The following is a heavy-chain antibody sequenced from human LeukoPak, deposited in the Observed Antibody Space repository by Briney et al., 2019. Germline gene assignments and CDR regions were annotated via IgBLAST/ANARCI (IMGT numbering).Heavy chain of an antibody. Sequence: GGSLGLSCAASGFSFSNYGFHWVRQAPGKGLDWVSAISYDGKNIHYADSVKGRFTISRDNSRNTVYLQMNSLRVEDTAVYYCAKTYSRESGYDFFFHYWGQGARLADSS. CDR2: ISYDGKNI. CDR3: AKTYSRESGYDFFFHY. J-gene: IGHJ4*02. V-gene: IGHV3-33*06. CDR1: GFSFSNYG. D-gene: IGHD5-12*01.